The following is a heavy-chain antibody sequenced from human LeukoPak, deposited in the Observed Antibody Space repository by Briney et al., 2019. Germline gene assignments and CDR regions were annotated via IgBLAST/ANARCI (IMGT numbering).Heavy chain of an antibody. J-gene: IGHJ3*02. CDR3: ARDGSSGWYGNDAFDI. CDR2: IKQDGSEK. CDR1: GFTFSSYW. Sequence: GGSLRLSCAASGFTFSSYWMSWVRQAPGKGLEWVANIKQDGSEKYYVDSVKGRFTISRDNAKNSLYLQVNSLRAEDTAVYYCARDGSSGWYGNDAFDIWGQGTMVTVSS. V-gene: IGHV3-7*01. D-gene: IGHD6-19*01.